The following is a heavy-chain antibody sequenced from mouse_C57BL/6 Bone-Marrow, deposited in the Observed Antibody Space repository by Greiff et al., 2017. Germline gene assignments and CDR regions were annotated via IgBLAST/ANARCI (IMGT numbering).Heavy chain of an antibody. Sequence: QVQLQQPGAELVRPGSSVKLSCKASGYTFTSYWMHWVKQRPIQGLEWIGNIDPSDSETHYNQKFKDKDTLTVDKSSSTAYMQLSSLTSEDSAVYYCGYGRSFDGYAMGYWGQGTSVTVSS. V-gene: IGHV1-52*01. J-gene: IGHJ4*01. CDR1: GYTFTSYW. D-gene: IGHD1-1*01. CDR2: IDPSDSET. CDR3: GYGRSFDGYAMGY.